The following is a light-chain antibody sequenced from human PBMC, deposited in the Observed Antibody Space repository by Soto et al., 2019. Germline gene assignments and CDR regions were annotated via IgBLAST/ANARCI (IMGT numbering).Light chain of an antibody. Sequence: QSALTQPASVSGSPGQSITISCTGTSSEVGAYGYVSRYQQHPGKSPKIILYEVNNRGSGLSNRISGSKSGNTASLTISGLQAEDEADYYCSSYTTSNTGVFGGGTKLTVL. CDR1: SSEVGAYGY. V-gene: IGLV2-14*01. CDR3: SSYTTSNTGV. J-gene: IGLJ3*02. CDR2: EVN.